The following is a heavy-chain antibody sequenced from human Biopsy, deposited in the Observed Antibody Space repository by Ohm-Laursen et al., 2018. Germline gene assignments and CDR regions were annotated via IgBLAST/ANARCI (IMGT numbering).Heavy chain of an antibody. CDR1: GVTLSGYG. J-gene: IGHJ4*02. V-gene: IGHV3-23*01. CDR2: IDSSAAST. CDR3: ASDLNGDPSAFDY. Sequence: SLRLSCAASGVTLSGYGMNWVHQAPGKGLDWVSSIDSSAASTFYADSVKGRFTISRDNSKNTLFLQMNSLRAADTAIYYCASDLNGDPSAFDYWGQGTPVTVSS. D-gene: IGHD4-17*01.